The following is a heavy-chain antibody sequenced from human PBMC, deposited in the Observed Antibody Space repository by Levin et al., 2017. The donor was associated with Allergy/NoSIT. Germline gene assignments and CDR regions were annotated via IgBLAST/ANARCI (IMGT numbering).Heavy chain of an antibody. J-gene: IGHJ6*03. V-gene: IGHV3-33*08. CDR3: ARVLRFYYYYYMDV. CDR2: IWDDGYKK. CDR1: GGSFITSSYF. D-gene: IGHD5-12*01. Sequence: LSLTCTVSGGSFITSSYFWAWIRQPPGKGLEWVAVIWDDGYKKYYADSVKGRFTISRDNSKNTLYLQMNSLRAEDTAVYYCARVLRFYYYYYMDVWGKGTTVTVSS.